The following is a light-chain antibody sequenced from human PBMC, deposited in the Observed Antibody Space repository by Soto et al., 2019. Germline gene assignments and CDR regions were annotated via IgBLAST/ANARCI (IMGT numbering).Light chain of an antibody. Sequence: QSVLTQPLSASGTPGQRVTISCSGSSSNIGTNHVYWYQQLPGTAPRLLIYANDYRPSGVPDRFSGSKPGTSASLAISGLRSEDEADYHCAAWDDSLSGLVFGGGTQLTVL. V-gene: IGLV1-47*02. J-gene: IGLJ3*02. CDR2: AND. CDR1: SSNIGTNH. CDR3: AAWDDSLSGLV.